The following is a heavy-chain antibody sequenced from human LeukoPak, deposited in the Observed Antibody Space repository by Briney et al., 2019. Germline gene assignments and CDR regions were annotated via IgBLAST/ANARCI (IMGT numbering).Heavy chain of an antibody. CDR3: ASGKDDYDSLDFDY. D-gene: IGHD3-22*01. V-gene: IGHV3-53*01. Sequence: PGGSLRLSCAASGFTVSSNYMSWVRQAPGKGLEWVSVIYSGGSTYYADSVKGRFTISRDNSKNTLYLQMNSLRAEDTAVYYCASGKDDYDSLDFDYWGQGTLVTVSS. CDR2: IYSGGST. CDR1: GFTVSSNY. J-gene: IGHJ4*02.